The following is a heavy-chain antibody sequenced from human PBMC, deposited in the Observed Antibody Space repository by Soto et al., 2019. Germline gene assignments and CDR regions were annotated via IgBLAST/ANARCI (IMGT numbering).Heavy chain of an antibody. CDR3: ARTYCTTTACQAHGIDV. V-gene: IGHV4-38-2*01. CDR2: IYYSGTT. D-gene: IGHD4-4*01. J-gene: IGHJ6*02. CDR1: GYSISSGYY. Sequence: PSETLSLTCAVSGYSISSGYYWGWLRQPPGKGLEWLGYIYYSGTTNYNPPLKSRITISVATSGNQFSLKLSSVTAADTAVYFCARTYCTTTACQAHGIDVWGQGTTVTVSS.